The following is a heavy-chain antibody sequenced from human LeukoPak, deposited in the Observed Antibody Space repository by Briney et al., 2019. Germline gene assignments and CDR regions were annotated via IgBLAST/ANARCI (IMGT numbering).Heavy chain of an antibody. CDR3: ARDPHRYCGGDCYSDY. D-gene: IGHD2-21*02. J-gene: IGHJ4*02. V-gene: IGHV3-11*01. Sequence: GASLRLSCAASGFTFSDYYMSWIRQAPGKGLEWVSYISSSGSTIYYADSVKGRFTISRDNAKNSLYLQMNSLRAEDTAVYYCARDPHRYCGGDCYSDYWGQGTLVTVSS. CDR1: GFTFSDYY. CDR2: ISSSGSTI.